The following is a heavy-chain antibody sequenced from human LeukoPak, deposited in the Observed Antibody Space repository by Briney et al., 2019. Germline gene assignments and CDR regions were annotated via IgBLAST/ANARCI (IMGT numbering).Heavy chain of an antibody. D-gene: IGHD3-10*01. CDR1: WFPFRIYA. J-gene: IGHJ4*02. V-gene: IGHV3-30*04. Sequence: GKPLRHSRAPSWFPFRIYAMQCVRQAPGKGLEWVAVISYDGSNKYYADPMKGRFTITSDNSKNTLYLQMNSLRAHDMVVYYCARKNSGRYIMPFEYWGQGTLVTVSS. CDR2: ISYDGSNK. CDR3: ARKNSGRYIMPFEY.